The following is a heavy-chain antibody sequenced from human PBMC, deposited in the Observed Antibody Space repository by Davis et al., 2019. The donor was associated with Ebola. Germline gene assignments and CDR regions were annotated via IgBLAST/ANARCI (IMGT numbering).Heavy chain of an antibody. D-gene: IGHD5-18*01. J-gene: IGHJ6*02. CDR2: IYYSGST. CDR3: AREVGTAMAELYYYYYGMDV. CDR1: GGSISSNTYY. Sequence: LRLSCTVSGGSISSNTYYWSWIRQHPGKGLEWIGYIYYSGSTYYNPSLKSRVTISVDTSKNQFSLKLSSVTAADTAVYYCAREVGTAMAELYYYYYGMDVWGQGTTVTVSS. V-gene: IGHV4-31*03.